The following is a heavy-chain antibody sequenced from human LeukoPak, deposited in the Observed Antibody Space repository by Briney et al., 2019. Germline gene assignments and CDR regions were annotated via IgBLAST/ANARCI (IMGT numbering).Heavy chain of an antibody. Sequence: GGSLRLSCAASGFTFSSYGMHWVRQAPGKGLEWVAVISYDGSNKYYADSVKGRFTISRDNSKNTLYLQMNSLRAEDTAVYYCARDLDSFARYVFEYWGRGTLVTVSS. CDR3: ARDLDSFARYVFEY. CDR1: GFTFSSYG. D-gene: IGHD3-10*02. CDR2: ISYDGSNK. J-gene: IGHJ4*02. V-gene: IGHV3-30*03.